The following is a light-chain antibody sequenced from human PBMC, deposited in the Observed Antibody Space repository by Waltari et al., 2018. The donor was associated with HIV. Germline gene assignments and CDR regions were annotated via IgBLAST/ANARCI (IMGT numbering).Light chain of an antibody. V-gene: IGLV2-14*01. CDR1: SSDIGNYTY. J-gene: IGLJ2*01. Sequence: QSALTQPASVSGSPGQSITISCTGASSDIGNYTYVSWYQHHPGIAPKLIIYEDNKRPSGVSNRFSGSKSGKTASLTISGLQAEDESDYYCSSYTDSSVIFGGGTKVTVL. CDR2: EDN. CDR3: SSYTDSSVI.